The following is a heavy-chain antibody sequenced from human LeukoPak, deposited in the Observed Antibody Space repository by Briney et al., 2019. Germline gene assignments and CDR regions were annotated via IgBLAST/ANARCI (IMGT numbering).Heavy chain of an antibody. D-gene: IGHD6-19*01. Sequence: SETLSLTCTVSGGSVRSGSYYWSWIRQPPGKGLEWIGEINHSGSTNYNPSLKSRATISVDTSKNQFSLKLSSVTAADTAVYYCARGGWSMDYWGQGTLVTVSS. CDR2: INHSGST. CDR1: GGSVRSGSYY. V-gene: IGHV4-61*01. J-gene: IGHJ4*02. CDR3: ARGGWSMDY.